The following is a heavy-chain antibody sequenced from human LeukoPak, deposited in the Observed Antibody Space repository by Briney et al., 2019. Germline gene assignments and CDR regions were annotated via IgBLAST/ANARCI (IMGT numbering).Heavy chain of an antibody. Sequence: PSETLSLTCSVSDDSITMYYWTWIRQPPGKGLEWIGYVDHTGSTNFNPSLNGRVSISRDTTKNLFSLRLRSVTAADTAAYFCARGRVSSSTWYSTYYYYFYMDVWGKGTTVTVSS. CDR3: ARGRVSSSTWYSTYYYYFYMDV. J-gene: IGHJ6*03. CDR1: DDSITMYY. V-gene: IGHV4-59*01. D-gene: IGHD1-1*01. CDR2: VDHTGST.